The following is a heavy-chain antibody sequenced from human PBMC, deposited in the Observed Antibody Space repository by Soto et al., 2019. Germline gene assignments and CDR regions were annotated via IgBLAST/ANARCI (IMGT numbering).Heavy chain of an antibody. CDR2: INHSGST. Sequence: NPSETLSLTCAVYGGSFSGYYWSWIRQPPGKGLEWIGEINHSGSTNYNPSLKSRVTISVDTSKNQFSLKLSSVTAADTAVYYCARLPYYGSGSSGGMSTHWGQGTLVTVSS. J-gene: IGHJ4*02. CDR1: GGSFSGYY. V-gene: IGHV4-34*01. D-gene: IGHD3-10*01. CDR3: ARLPYYGSGSSGGMSTH.